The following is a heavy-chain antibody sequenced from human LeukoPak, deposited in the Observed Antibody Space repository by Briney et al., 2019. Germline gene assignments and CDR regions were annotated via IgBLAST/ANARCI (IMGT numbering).Heavy chain of an antibody. V-gene: IGHV3-30*02. Sequence: GGSLRLSCAASAFTFSSYGMHWVRQAPGKGLEWVAFIRYDGSNKYYADSVKGRFTVSRDNSKNTLFLQMNSLRAEDTAVYYCARASGDYWGQGTLVTVSS. J-gene: IGHJ4*02. CDR1: AFTFSSYG. CDR3: ARASGDY. CDR2: IRYDGSNK.